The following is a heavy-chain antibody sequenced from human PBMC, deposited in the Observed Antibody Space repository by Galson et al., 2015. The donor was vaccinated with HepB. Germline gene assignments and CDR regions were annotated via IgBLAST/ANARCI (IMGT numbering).Heavy chain of an antibody. V-gene: IGHV3-23*01. CDR1: GFTFSHYA. CDR2: VSGSGATT. CDR3: AKEYLPRVVPDYGMDV. J-gene: IGHJ6*02. Sequence: SLRLSCAASGFTFSHYAMSWVRQAPGKGLEWVSAVSGSGATTYYADSVKGRFPISRDNSKNTLFLQMCSLRAEDTAVYYCAKEYLPRVVPDYGMDVWGQGTTVTVSS. D-gene: IGHD2-2*01.